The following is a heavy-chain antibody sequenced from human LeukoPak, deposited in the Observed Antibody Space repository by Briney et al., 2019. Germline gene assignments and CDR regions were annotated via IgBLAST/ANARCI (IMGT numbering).Heavy chain of an antibody. CDR3: AGARITIPNWFDP. V-gene: IGHV4-59*01. Sequence: SETLSLTCIVSGGSISSYYWSWIRQPPGKGLEWIGYIYYSGSTNYNPSLKSRVTISVDTSKNQFSLKLSSVTAADTAVYYCAGARITIPNWFDPWGQGTLVTVSS. J-gene: IGHJ5*02. D-gene: IGHD3-3*01. CDR1: GGSISSYY. CDR2: IYYSGST.